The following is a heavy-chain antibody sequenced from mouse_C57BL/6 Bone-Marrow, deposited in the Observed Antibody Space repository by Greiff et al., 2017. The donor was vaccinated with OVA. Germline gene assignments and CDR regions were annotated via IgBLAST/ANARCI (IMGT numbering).Heavy chain of an antibody. CDR2: ISDGGSYT. Sequence: GQGVESGGGLVKPGGSLKLSCAASGFTFSSYAMSWVRQTPEKRLEWVATISDGGSYTYYPDNVKGRFTISRDNAKNNLYLQMSHLKSEDTAMYYCARDLYYYGSSYFAYWGQGTLVTVSA. V-gene: IGHV5-4*01. D-gene: IGHD1-1*01. J-gene: IGHJ3*01. CDR1: GFTFSSYA. CDR3: ARDLYYYGSSYFAY.